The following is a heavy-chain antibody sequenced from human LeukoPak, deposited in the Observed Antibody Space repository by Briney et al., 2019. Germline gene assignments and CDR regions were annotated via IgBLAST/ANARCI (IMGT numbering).Heavy chain of an antibody. CDR2: ISPSGGST. CDR1: GYTFTSNY. D-gene: IGHD3-22*01. V-gene: IGHV1-46*01. CDR3: ATDLGYYYDSSAATIDAFDI. Sequence: ASVKVSCKAFGYTFTSNYMHWVRQAPGQGPEWMGVISPSGGSTTYAQKFQGRVTMTEDTSTDTAYMELSSLRSEDTAVYYCATDLGYYYDSSAATIDAFDIWGQGTMVTVSS. J-gene: IGHJ3*02.